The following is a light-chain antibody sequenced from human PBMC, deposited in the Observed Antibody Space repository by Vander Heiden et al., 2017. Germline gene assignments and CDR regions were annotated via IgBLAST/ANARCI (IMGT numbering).Light chain of an antibody. Sequence: QSVLTQPPSVSRAPGQRVTISCTGSSSNIGAGYDVHWYQQLPGTAPKLLIYGNSNRPSGVPDRCSGSKSGTSASLAITGLQAEDEADDYCQSYDSSLSGSVFGGGTKLTVL. CDR1: SSNIGAGYD. CDR2: GNS. V-gene: IGLV1-40*01. CDR3: QSYDSSLSGSV. J-gene: IGLJ2*01.